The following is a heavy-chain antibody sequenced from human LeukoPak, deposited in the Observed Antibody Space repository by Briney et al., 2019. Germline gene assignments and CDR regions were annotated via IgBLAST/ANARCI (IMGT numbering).Heavy chain of an antibody. D-gene: IGHD5-12*01. Sequence: SETLSLTCTVSGGSICSGDYYLSWIRQSPGKGLEWIGYIYYSGSTYYNPSLKSRVTISVDTSKNQFSLKLSSVTAADTAVYYCARKPSRYDYFDYWGQGTLVTVSS. CDR1: GGSICSGDYY. CDR2: IYYSGST. CDR3: ARKPSRYDYFDY. J-gene: IGHJ4*02. V-gene: IGHV4-30-4*01.